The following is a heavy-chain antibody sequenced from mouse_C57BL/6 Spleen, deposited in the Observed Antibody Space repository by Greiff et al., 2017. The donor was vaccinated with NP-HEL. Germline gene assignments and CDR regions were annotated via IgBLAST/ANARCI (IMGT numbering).Heavy chain of an antibody. D-gene: IGHD1-1*01. J-gene: IGHJ1*03. CDR2: ISNLAYSI. CDR1: GFTFSDYG. Sequence: EVKLEESGGGLVQPGGSLKLSCAASGFTFSDYGMAWVRQAPRKGPEWVAFISNLAYSIYYADTVTGRFTISRENAKNTLYLEMSSLRSEDTAMYYCAREVTTAVEGYFDVWGTGTTVTVSS. CDR3: AREVTTAVEGYFDV. V-gene: IGHV5-15*04.